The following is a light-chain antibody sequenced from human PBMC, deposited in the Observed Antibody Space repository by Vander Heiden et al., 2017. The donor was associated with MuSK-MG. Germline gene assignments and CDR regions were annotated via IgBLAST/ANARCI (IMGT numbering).Light chain of an antibody. CDR3: CSYAGLSTYLL. CDR1: RGDVGGYDL. J-gene: IGLJ3*02. Sequence: QSALTQPVSESGSPGQSITIFCTGTRGDVGGYDLGAWYQQQPGKAPKLIIYENNKRPSGVSLRFSGSKSGNTASLTISGLQADDEANYYCCSYAGLSTYLLFGGGTRLTVL. CDR2: ENN. V-gene: IGLV2-23*01.